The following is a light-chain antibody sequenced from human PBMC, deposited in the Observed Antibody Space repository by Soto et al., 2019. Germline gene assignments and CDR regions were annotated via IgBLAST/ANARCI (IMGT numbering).Light chain of an antibody. CDR1: SSDVGGYNY. Sequence: QSALTQPASVSGSPGQSITISCTGTSSDVGGYNYVSWYQQHPGKAPKLMIYEVSNRPSGVSNRFSGSKSGNTASLTISGLQSEDEADYYCSSYTSKGFGTGPKLTVL. V-gene: IGLV2-14*01. J-gene: IGLJ1*01. CDR3: SSYTSKG. CDR2: EVS.